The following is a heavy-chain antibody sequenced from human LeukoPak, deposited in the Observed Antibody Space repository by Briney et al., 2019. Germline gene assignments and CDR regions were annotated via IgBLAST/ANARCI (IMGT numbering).Heavy chain of an antibody. V-gene: IGHV4-4*07. CDR3: ARRPRGVIIKTWFDS. D-gene: IGHD3-10*01. J-gene: IGHJ5*01. Sequence: SETLSLTCTVSGVSISSYSWSWIRQPAGKGLDWIGRIYTSGSTNYNPSLKSRVTMSVDTSKNQFSLKLSSVTAADTAVYYCARRPRGVIIKTWFDSWGQGTLVTVSS. CDR2: IYTSGST. CDR1: GVSISSYS.